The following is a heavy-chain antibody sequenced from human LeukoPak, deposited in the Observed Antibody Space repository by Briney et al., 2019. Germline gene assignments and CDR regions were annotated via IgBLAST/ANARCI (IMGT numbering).Heavy chain of an antibody. V-gene: IGHV4-39*07. J-gene: IGHJ4*02. D-gene: IGHD1-14*01. CDR2: IYYSGST. Sequence: TSETLSLTCTVPGGSISSSSYYWGWIRQPPGKGLEWIGSIYYSGSTYYNPSLKSRVTISVDTSKIQISLQLNSVTPEDTAVYYCARDTGVRPRVAHFDYWGQGTLVTVSS. CDR3: ARDTGVRPRVAHFDY. CDR1: GGSISSSSYY.